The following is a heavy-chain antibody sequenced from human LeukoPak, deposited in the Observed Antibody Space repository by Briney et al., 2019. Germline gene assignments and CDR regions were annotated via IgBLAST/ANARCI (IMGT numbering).Heavy chain of an antibody. CDR2: IYYSGST. CDR3: ARGREVWFRELFYFDY. J-gene: IGHJ4*02. CDR1: GGSISSYY. V-gene: IGHV4-59*12. D-gene: IGHD3-10*01. Sequence: SETLSLTCTVSGGSISSYYWSWIRQPPGKGLEWIGYIYYSGSTNYNPSLKSRVTISVDTSKNQFSLNLSSVTAADTAVYYCARGREVWFRELFYFDYWGQGSLVTVSS.